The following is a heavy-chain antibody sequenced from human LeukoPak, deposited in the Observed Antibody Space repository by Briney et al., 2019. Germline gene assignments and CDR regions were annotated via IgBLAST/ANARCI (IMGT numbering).Heavy chain of an antibody. V-gene: IGHV3-21*01. J-gene: IGHJ4*02. D-gene: IGHD4-23*01. CDR2: ISSSSSYI. CDR1: GFTFSSYS. Sequence: SGGSLRLSCAASGFTFSSYSMNWVRQAPGKGLEWVSSISSSSSYIYYADSVKGRFTISRDNAKNSLYLQMNSLRAEDTAVYYCARDLAYYGGNSAVGDYWGQGTLVTVSS. CDR3: ARDLAYYGGNSAVGDY.